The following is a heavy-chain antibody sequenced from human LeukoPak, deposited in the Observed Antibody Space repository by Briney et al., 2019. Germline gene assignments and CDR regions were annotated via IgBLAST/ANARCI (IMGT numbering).Heavy chain of an antibody. CDR2: IYTSGST. D-gene: IGHD5-12*01. CDR1: ADSFSSHY. Sequence: SETLSLTCAVSADSFSSHYWTWIRQPPGKGLDWIGHIYTSGSTNYNPSLKSRLTISVDTSKNQFSLQLTSVSAADTAVYYCARHKAYSGYDFLDYWGQGTLVTVSS. J-gene: IGHJ4*02. CDR3: ARHKAYSGYDFLDY. V-gene: IGHV4-4*09.